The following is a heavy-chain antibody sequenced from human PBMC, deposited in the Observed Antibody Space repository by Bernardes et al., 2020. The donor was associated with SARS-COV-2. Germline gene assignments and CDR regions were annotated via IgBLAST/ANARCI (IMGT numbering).Heavy chain of an antibody. CDR2: ISGSGGST. V-gene: IGHV3-23*01. CDR1: GFTFSSYA. Sequence: GSLRLSCAASGFTFSSYAMSWVRQAPGKGLEWVSAISGSGGSTYYADSVKGRFTISRDNSKNTLYLQMNSLRAEDTAVYYCAKDYVGGDGGNDYYYYGMDVWGQGTTVTVSS. J-gene: IGHJ6*02. CDR3: AKDYVGGDGGNDYYYYGMDV. D-gene: IGHD3-10*02.